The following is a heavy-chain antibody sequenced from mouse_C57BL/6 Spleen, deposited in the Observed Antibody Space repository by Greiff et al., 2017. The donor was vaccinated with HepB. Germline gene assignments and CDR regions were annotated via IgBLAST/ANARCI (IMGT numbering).Heavy chain of an antibody. CDR2: INPNYGTT. CDR3: ARSTYYGSSSPWYFDV. J-gene: IGHJ1*03. CDR1: GYSFTDYN. V-gene: IGHV1-39*01. Sequence: EVKLQESGPELVKPGASVKISCKASGYSFTDYNMNWVKQSNGKSLEWIGVINPNYGTTSYNQKFKGKATLTVDQSSSTAYMQLNSLTSEDSAVYYCARSTYYGSSSPWYFDVWGTGTTVTVSS. D-gene: IGHD1-1*01.